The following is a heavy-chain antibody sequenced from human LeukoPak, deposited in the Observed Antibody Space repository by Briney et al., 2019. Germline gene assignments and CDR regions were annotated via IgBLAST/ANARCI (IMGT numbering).Heavy chain of an antibody. CDR3: ARVGAIDGAIIGDFDY. D-gene: IGHD3-10*01. V-gene: IGHV3-53*01. Sequence: GGSLRLSCAASGFTVSSNYMSWVRQAPGKGLGWVSVIYSGGSTYYADSVKGRFTISRDNSKNTLYLQMNSLRAEDTAVYYCARVGAIDGAIIGDFDYWGQGTLVTVSS. CDR1: GFTVSSNY. J-gene: IGHJ4*02. CDR2: IYSGGST.